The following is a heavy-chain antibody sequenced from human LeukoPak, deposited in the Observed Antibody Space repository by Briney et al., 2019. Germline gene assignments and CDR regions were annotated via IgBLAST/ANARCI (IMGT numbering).Heavy chain of an antibody. J-gene: IGHJ5*02. V-gene: IGHV1-69*05. D-gene: IGHD5-18*01. CDR1: GGTFSSYS. CDR3: ASTQGYSYGFNWFDP. Sequence: SVKVSCKASGGTFSSYSISWVRQAPGQGLEWMGRIIPIGGTANYAQKFQSRDTSTTDESTITAYMELSSLRSEDTAVYYCASTQGYSYGFNWFDPWGQGTLVTVSS. CDR2: IIPIGGTA.